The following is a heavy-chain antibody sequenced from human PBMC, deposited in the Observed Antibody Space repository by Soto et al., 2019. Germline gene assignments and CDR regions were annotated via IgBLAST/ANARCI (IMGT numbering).Heavy chain of an antibody. CDR1: GGSISSYY. CDR2: IYYSAST. CDR3: ARHLPYCGGDCYSLDY. D-gene: IGHD2-21*02. J-gene: IGHJ4*02. V-gene: IGHV4-59*08. Sequence: QVQLQESGPGLVKPSETLSLTCTVSGGSISSYYWSWIRQPPGKGLEWIGYIYYSASTNYSPSLKSLVTISADTSKNQFSLNLSSVTAADTAVYYCARHLPYCGGDCYSLDYWGQGTLVTVSS.